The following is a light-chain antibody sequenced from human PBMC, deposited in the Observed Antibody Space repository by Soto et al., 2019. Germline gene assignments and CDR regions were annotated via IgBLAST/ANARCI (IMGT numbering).Light chain of an antibody. Sequence: QSALTQPASVSGSPGQSITISCTGTSSDVGAYNYVCWYQQHPGKVPKLLIYEVTNRPSGVYNRFSGSKSGNTSSLTRSGRQAEDEAEYYCSSYVSGNPVVFGGGTKLTVL. CDR2: EVT. CDR3: SSYVSGNPVV. CDR1: SSDVGAYNY. J-gene: IGLJ2*01. V-gene: IGLV2-14*01.